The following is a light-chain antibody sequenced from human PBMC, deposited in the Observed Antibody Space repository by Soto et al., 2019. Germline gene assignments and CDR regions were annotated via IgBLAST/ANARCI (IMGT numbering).Light chain of an antibody. CDR3: SSYTTGATYV. V-gene: IGLV2-14*01. CDR1: SSDVGGYNY. CDR2: EVS. J-gene: IGLJ1*01. Sequence: QSALTQPPSASGSPGQSVTISCTGTSSDVGGYNYVSWYQQYPGKAPKLIIYEVSNRPSGDSNRFSGSKSGNTASLTISGLQAEDEADYYCSSYTTGATYVFGSGTKLTVL.